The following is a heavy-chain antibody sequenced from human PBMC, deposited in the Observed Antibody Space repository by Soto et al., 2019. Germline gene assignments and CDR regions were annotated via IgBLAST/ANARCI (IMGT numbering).Heavy chain of an antibody. Sequence: GESLKISCRGSEYTFTNSWISWVRQMPGKGLEWMGRIDPSDSYTIYSPSFQGHVTISADESISTAYLQWGSLKASDTAMYYCARKQAVAGLSWVDPCGEGALVTVSS. CDR1: EYTFTNSW. CDR2: IDPSDSYT. D-gene: IGHD6-19*01. J-gene: IGHJ5*02. V-gene: IGHV5-10-1*01. CDR3: ARKQAVAGLSWVDP.